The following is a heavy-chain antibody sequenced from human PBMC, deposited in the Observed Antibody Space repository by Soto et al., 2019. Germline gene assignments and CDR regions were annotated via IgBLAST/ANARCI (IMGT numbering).Heavy chain of an antibody. D-gene: IGHD3-3*01. CDR1: GYSFTSCV. V-gene: IGHV1-18*04. CDR2: ISAYNGNT. CDR3: ARGRTLSIFGVVTPDNWFDP. J-gene: IGHJ5*02. Sequence: GASVKVSCEASGYSFTSCVISWVRQAPGQGLEWMGWISAYNGNTNYAQKLQGRVTMTTDTSTSTAYMELRSLRSDDTAVYYCARGRTLSIFGVVTPDNWFDPWGQGTLVTVSS.